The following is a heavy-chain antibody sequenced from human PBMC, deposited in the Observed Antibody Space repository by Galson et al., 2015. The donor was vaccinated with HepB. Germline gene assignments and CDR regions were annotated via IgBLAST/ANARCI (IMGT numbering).Heavy chain of an antibody. Sequence: SVKVSCKASGYTFTSYNMHWVRQAPGQRLEWMGLINAGNGNTRYAQKFQGRVTFSRDTSASTGYMELSSLTSEDTAVYYCARASAGGSYYEYWGQGDLVTVSS. CDR2: INAGNGNT. CDR3: ARASAGGSYYEY. J-gene: IGHJ4*02. V-gene: IGHV1-3*01. CDR1: GYTFTSYN. D-gene: IGHD1-26*01.